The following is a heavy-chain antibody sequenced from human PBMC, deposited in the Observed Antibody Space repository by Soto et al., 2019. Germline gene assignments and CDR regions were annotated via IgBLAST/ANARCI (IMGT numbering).Heavy chain of an antibody. Sequence: ASVKVSCKASGYTFTSYGISWVRQAPGQGLEWMGWISAYNGNTNYAQKLQGRVTMTTDTSTSTAYMELRSLRSDDTAVYYCARDGLLDIVVVAHAKRTAFDIWGQGTMVTVSS. V-gene: IGHV1-18*01. CDR1: GYTFTSYG. D-gene: IGHD2-15*01. J-gene: IGHJ3*02. CDR2: ISAYNGNT. CDR3: ARDGLLDIVVVAHAKRTAFDI.